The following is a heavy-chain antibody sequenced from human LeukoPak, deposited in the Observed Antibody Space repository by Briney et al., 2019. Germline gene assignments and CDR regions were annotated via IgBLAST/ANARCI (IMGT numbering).Heavy chain of an antibody. CDR2: ISRTSSYI. CDR1: GFTFSSYN. Sequence: GGSLRLSCAASGFTFSSYNMNWVRQAPGKGLEWVSSISRTSSYIYYADSVKGRFTISRDNAQNSLYLQMNSLRVEDTAVYYCARVLETDCSGGSCYSGLDYWGQGTLVTVSS. V-gene: IGHV3-21*01. CDR3: ARVLETDCSGGSCYSGLDY. D-gene: IGHD2-15*01. J-gene: IGHJ4*02.